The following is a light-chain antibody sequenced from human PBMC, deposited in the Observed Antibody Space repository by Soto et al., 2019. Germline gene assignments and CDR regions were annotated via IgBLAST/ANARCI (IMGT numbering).Light chain of an antibody. CDR2: GAS. Sequence: EIVMTQSPATLSVSPGERVTLSCRASQSISTNLARYQQKPGQAPRLLIQGASTREAGIPARFTGSGSGTEFTLTISSLQSEDFAVYYCQQYNSWPPFTFGPGTKVNV. V-gene: IGKV3-15*01. CDR1: QSISTN. CDR3: QQYNSWPPFT. J-gene: IGKJ3*01.